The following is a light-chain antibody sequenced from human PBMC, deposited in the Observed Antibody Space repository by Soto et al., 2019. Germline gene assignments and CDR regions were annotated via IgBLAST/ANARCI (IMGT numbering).Light chain of an antibody. CDR1: SSDVGAYNY. CDR3: SSYAGSHIWV. Sequence: QSALTQPPSASGSPGQSVTISCTGTSSDVGAYNYVSWYQQHPGKAPKVMIYEVSKRPSGVPDRFSGSKSGNTASLTVSGLQAEDEADYYCSSYAGSHIWVFGGGTKLTVL. J-gene: IGLJ2*01. CDR2: EVS. V-gene: IGLV2-8*01.